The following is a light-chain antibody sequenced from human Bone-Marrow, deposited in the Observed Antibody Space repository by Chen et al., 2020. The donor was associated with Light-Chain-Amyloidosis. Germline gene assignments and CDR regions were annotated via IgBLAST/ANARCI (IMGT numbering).Light chain of an antibody. V-gene: IGLV6-57*01. CDR1: SGSIATNS. J-gene: IGLJ3*02. CDR2: EDD. CDR3: QSYQGSSQGV. Sequence: NFMLTQPHSVSESPGKTVSISCTRSSGSIATNSVQWYQQRPGSSPTTVIYEDDQRPSGVPDRFSGAIDRSSNSASLTISGLKTEDEADYDCQSYQGSSQGVFGGGTTLTGL.